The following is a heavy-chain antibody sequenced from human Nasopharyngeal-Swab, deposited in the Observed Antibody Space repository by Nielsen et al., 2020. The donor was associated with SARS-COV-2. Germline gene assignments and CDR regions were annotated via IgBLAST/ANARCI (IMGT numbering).Heavy chain of an antibody. Sequence: ASVKVSCKASGYTFTSYYMHWVRQAHGQGLEWMGIINPSGGSTSYAQKFQGRVTMTRDTSTSTVYMELSSLRSEDTAVYYCARDRYLIPSAAGKDYWGQGTLVTVSS. J-gene: IGHJ4*02. V-gene: IGHV1-46*01. CDR3: ARDRYLIPSAAGKDY. CDR2: INPSGGST. CDR1: GYTFTSYY. D-gene: IGHD6-13*01.